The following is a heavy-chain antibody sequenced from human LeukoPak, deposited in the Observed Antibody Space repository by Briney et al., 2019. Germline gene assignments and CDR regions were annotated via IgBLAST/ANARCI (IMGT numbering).Heavy chain of an antibody. CDR3: ARDRGPDWWRSFDF. V-gene: IGHV1-2*02. Sequence: ASVKVSCKASGYTFTGHYIHWVRQAPGQGLEWMGWINPNSGGTNYQQKFQDRVTMTRDTSSSTVYTELSRLRSDDTAVYYCARDRGPDWWRSFDFWGQGTLVTVSS. J-gene: IGHJ4*02. D-gene: IGHD3-16*01. CDR2: INPNSGGT. CDR1: GYTFTGHY.